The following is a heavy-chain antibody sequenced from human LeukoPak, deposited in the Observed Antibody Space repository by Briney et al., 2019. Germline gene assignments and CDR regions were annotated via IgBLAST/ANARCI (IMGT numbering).Heavy chain of an antibody. CDR3: ARDRLEVQLWSLSGMDV. J-gene: IGHJ6*02. CDR1: GGSFSGYY. Sequence: PSETLSLTCTVYGGSFSGYYWSWIRQPPGKGLEWIGEINHSGSTNYNPSLKSRVTISVDTSKNQFSLKLSSVTAADTAVYYCARDRLEVQLWSLSGMDVWGQGTTVTVPS. V-gene: IGHV4-34*01. CDR2: INHSGST. D-gene: IGHD5-18*01.